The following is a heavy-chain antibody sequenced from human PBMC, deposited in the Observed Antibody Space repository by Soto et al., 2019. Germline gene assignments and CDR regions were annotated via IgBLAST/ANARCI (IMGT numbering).Heavy chain of an antibody. CDR2: IYYSGST. J-gene: IGHJ4*02. Sequence: SETLSLTCTVSGGSISSYYWSWIRQPPGKGLEWIGYIYYSGSTNYNPSLKSRVTISVDTSKNQFSLKLSSVTAADTAVYFCARRPGYCSGDSCRIDYWGQGTLVTVSS. CDR1: GGSISSYY. CDR3: ARRPGYCSGDSCRIDY. V-gene: IGHV4-59*08. D-gene: IGHD2-15*01.